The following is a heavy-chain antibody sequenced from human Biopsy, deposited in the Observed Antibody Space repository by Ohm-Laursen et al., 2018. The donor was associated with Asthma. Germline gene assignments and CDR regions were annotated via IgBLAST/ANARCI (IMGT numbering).Heavy chain of an antibody. V-gene: IGHV1-69*13. CDR1: GGTFNTYV. CDR3: ARKAGSCISRTCYSLDF. D-gene: IGHD2-2*01. CDR2: INSVFGTT. Sequence: VKTSCKSLGGTFNTYVIGWVRQAPGQGLEWMGGINSVFGTTTYPQKFQDRVTITADDSTSTVYMELSSLRSEDTAVYYCARKAGSCISRTCYSLDFWGQGTLVTVSS. J-gene: IGHJ4*02.